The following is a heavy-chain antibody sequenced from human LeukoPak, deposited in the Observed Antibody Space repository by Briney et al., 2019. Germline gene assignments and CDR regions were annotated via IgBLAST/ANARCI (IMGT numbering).Heavy chain of an antibody. Sequence: PSETLSLTCTGSGGSISSYYWSWIRQPPGKGLEWIGYIYYSGSTNHNPSLKSRVTISVDTSKSQFSLKLTSVTAADPAVYYCARHSGRTGSSPWGEGALVIVSS. V-gene: IGHV4-59*01. CDR3: ARHSGRTGSSP. D-gene: IGHD1-26*01. CDR1: GGSISSYY. CDR2: IYYSGST. J-gene: IGHJ5*02.